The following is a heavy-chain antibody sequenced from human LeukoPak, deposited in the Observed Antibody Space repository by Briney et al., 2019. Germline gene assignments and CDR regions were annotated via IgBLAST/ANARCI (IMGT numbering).Heavy chain of an antibody. Sequence: SETLSLTCTVSGASVSSGNSYWSWIRQAPGKGLEWIGYFYYSGSTSYSPSLKSRVTISADTSKNQFSLRLRSVTAADTAVYYCARGRPHGNDYWGQGTLVTVSS. CDR3: ARGRPHGNDY. V-gene: IGHV4-61*01. CDR2: FYYSGST. D-gene: IGHD4-23*01. J-gene: IGHJ4*02. CDR1: GASVSSGNSY.